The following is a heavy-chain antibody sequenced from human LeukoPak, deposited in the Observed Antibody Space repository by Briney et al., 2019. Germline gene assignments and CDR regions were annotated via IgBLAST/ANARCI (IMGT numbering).Heavy chain of an antibody. D-gene: IGHD6-19*01. V-gene: IGHV3-9*01. CDR2: ISWNSGSI. Sequence: GGSLRLSCAASGFTFDDYAMHWVRQAPGKGLEWVSGISWNSGSIGYADSVKGRFTISRDNAKNSLYLQMNSLRAEDTALYYCAKARAVAGNWFDPWGQGTLVTVSS. J-gene: IGHJ5*02. CDR1: GFTFDDYA. CDR3: AKARAVAGNWFDP.